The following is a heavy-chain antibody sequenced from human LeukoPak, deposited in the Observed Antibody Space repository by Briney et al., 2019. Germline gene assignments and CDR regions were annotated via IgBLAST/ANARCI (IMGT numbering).Heavy chain of an antibody. V-gene: IGHV3-23*01. CDR2: ISGSGGSI. J-gene: IGHJ4*02. CDR3: AKDTDPVDYYDSSGYYFPNRLFDY. CDR1: GFTFSSYA. D-gene: IGHD3-22*01. Sequence: GGSLRLSCAASGFTFSSYAMSWVRQAPGRGLEWVSAISGSGGSIYYADSVKGRFTISRDNSKNTLYLQMNSLRAEDTAVYYCAKDTDPVDYYDSSGYYFPNRLFDYWGQGTLVTVSS.